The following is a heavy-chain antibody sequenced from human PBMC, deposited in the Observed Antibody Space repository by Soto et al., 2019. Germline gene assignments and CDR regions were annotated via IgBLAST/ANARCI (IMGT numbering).Heavy chain of an antibody. V-gene: IGHV4-4*07. D-gene: IGHD6-6*01. CDR3: ARDLSEYSGGGGFDY. CDR2: IDNSGST. CDR1: GGSISNYF. Sequence: PSETLSLTCTVSGGSISNYFCNWIRQPAGKGLEWIGRIDNSGSTNYNPSLKSRITMSADTSRNQFSLKLSSVTAADTAVYYCARDLSEYSGGGGFDYWGQGTLVTVSS. J-gene: IGHJ4*02.